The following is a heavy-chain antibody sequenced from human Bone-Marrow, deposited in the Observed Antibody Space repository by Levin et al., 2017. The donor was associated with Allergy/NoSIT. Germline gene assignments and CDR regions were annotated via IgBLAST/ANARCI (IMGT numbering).Heavy chain of an antibody. J-gene: IGHJ4*02. V-gene: IGHV3-30*18. CDR2: ISFDGRTE. CDR3: AKTKRSLEWLLGGD. D-gene: IGHD3-3*01. Sequence: GESLKISCAASGFNFRTYGMHWVCQAPGKGLEWVAVISFDGRTEHYADAVKGRFTISRDNSKNTLYLQMSSLRVDDTAMYYCAKTKRSLEWLLGGDWGQGTLVTVSS. CDR1: GFNFRTYG.